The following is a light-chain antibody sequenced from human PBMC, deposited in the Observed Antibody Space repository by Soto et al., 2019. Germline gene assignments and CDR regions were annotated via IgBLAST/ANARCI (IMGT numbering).Light chain of an antibody. V-gene: IGLV3-21*02. CDR1: SLGSKS. CDR2: DDS. J-gene: IGLJ1*01. CDR3: QVWESSTDHYV. Sequence: SYELTQPPSVSVAPGQTARITCEGDSLGSKSVHWYQQRPGQAPILVVFDDSDRPSGIHEQFSGSKSGNTATLTFSGVEVGEDADYYFQVWESSTDHYVFGTGTKLTVL.